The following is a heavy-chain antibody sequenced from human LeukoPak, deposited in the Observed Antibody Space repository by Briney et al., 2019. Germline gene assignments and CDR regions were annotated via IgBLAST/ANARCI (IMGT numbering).Heavy chain of an antibody. CDR1: GGSISSYY. CDR2: IYYSGST. V-gene: IGHV4-59*12. J-gene: IGHJ5*02. Sequence: SETLSLTCTVSGGSISSYYWSWIRQPPGKGLEWIGYIYYSGSTNYNPSLKSRVTISVDTSKNQFSLKLSSVTAADTAVYYCARGPDRHITMVRGVIISGWFDPWGQGTLVTVSS. CDR3: ARGPDRHITMVRGVIISGWFDP. D-gene: IGHD3-10*01.